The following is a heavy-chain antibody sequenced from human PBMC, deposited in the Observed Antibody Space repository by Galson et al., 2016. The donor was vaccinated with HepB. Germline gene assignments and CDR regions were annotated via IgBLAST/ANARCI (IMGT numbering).Heavy chain of an antibody. V-gene: IGHV4-59*11. CDR2: FSGRRNF. D-gene: IGHD2-8*01. CDR3: ARTSGTNYYHYGMDI. Sequence: SETLSLTCAVSGASISGHYWSWIRQPPGRGLEWIGCFSGRRNFNYNPSLESRLIISGDTSKTHFSLNLSPVTAADTAVYYCARTSGTNYYHYGMDIWGQGTTVTVSS. J-gene: IGHJ6*02. CDR1: GASISGHY.